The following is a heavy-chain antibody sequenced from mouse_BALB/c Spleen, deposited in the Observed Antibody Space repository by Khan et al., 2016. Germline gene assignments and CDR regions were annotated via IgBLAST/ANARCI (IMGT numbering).Heavy chain of an antibody. CDR2: IDPYNGVS. CDR3: GRWDGNYVPFAY. V-gene: IGHV1S135*01. D-gene: IGHD2-1*01. CDR1: GYAFTTYN. Sequence: VQLKESGPELVKPGASVKVSCKGSGYAFTTYNMYWVQQSHGKSLEWIGYIDPYNGVSSYNQKLKDKATLTVDESSSTAYMHLNSLTSEDSAVYYCGRWDGNYVPFAYWGQGTLVTVSA. J-gene: IGHJ3*01.